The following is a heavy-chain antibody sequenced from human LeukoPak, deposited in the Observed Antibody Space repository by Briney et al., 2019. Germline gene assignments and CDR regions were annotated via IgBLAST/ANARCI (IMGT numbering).Heavy chain of an antibody. J-gene: IGHJ4*02. CDR2: VSPNGETA. Sequence: GGTLRLSCAASGFIFRNYGMNWVRQPPGKGLEWVSGVSPNGETAYYADSVKGRFTISRDNSKNTLYLQMNSLRAEDTAVYYCAKEVRYFDWTPFDYWGQGTLVTVSS. D-gene: IGHD3-9*01. V-gene: IGHV3-23*01. CDR1: GFIFRNYG. CDR3: AKEVRYFDWTPFDY.